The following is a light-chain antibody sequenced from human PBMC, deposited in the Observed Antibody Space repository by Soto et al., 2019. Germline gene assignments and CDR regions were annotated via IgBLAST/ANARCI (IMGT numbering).Light chain of an antibody. J-gene: IGLJ2*01. CDR1: SGYSNYK. CDR2: VGTGGIVG. CDR3: GQDHGSGSNFVVV. V-gene: IGLV9-49*01. Sequence: QSVLTQPPSASASLGASVTLTCTLSSGYSNYKVDWYQQRPGKGPRFVMRVGTGGIVGSKGDGIPDRFSVLGSGLNRYLTIKNIQEEDESDYHGGQDHGSGSNFVVVFGGGTKLTVL.